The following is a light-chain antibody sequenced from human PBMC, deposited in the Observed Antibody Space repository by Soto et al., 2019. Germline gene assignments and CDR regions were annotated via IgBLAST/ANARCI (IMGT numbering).Light chain of an antibody. Sequence: DIQMTQSPSTLSASVGDRVTITCRASQSISTWLAWYQHKPGKAPNLLIYKASNLESGVPSRFSGSGYGTEFTLTISSLQPDDFTTYYCQQYDSYPSTVGQGTKVDIK. CDR3: QQYDSYPST. CDR1: QSISTW. CDR2: KAS. V-gene: IGKV1-5*03. J-gene: IGKJ2*01.